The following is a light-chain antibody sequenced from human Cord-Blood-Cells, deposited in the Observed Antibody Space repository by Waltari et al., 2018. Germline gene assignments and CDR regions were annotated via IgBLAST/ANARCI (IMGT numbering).Light chain of an antibody. V-gene: IGKV1-39*01. CDR1: QSIGSL. CDR2: AAF. J-gene: IGKJ1*01. Sequence: DVKSSQSRSSPPASLGDRVTITCRASQSIGSLLNWYQQKPGKAHKLLFYAAFSLESWVPSRVSGSGSGTDFTLTISSLQPEDFATYYCQQYDSSPLTFGQGTKVEIK. CDR3: QQYDSSPLT.